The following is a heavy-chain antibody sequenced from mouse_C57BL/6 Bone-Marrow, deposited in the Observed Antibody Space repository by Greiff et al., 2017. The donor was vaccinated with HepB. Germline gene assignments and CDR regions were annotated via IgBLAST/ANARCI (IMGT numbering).Heavy chain of an antibody. V-gene: IGHV5-12*01. D-gene: IGHD1-1*01. CDR2: ISNGGGST. CDR3: ARQDYGSSSIDY. Sequence: EVQLVESGGGLVQPGGSLKLSCAASGFTFSDYYMYWVRQTPEKRLEWVAYISNGGGSTYYPDTVKGRFTISRDNAKNTLYLQMSRLKSEDTAMYYCARQDYGSSSIDYWGQGTTLTVSS. CDR1: GFTFSDYY. J-gene: IGHJ2*01.